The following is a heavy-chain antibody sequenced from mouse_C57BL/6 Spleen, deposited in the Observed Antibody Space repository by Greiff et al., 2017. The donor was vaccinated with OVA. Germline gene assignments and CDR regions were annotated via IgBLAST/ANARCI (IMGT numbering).Heavy chain of an antibody. V-gene: IGHV1-5*01. CDR3: TRAGRDYDYLAWFAY. CDR2: IYTGNSDT. CDR1: GYTFTSYW. Sequence: VQLQQSGTVLVRPGASVKMSCKTSGYTFTSYWMHWVKQRPGQGLEWIGAIYTGNSDTSYNQKFKGKSNLTAVTSASTAYMKLSSLTNEDSAVYYCTRAGRDYDYLAWFAYWGQGTLVTVSA. D-gene: IGHD2-4*01. J-gene: IGHJ3*01.